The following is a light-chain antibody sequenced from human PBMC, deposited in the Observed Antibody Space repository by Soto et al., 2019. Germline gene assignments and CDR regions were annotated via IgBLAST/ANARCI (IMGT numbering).Light chain of an antibody. Sequence: QSVLTQPRSVSGSPGHSVTICCTGTSRDVGGYNFVSWVQQHPGKAPKLIIYDVIKRTSGVPHHFSGSKSGNTASLTISGLQAEDVADYFCCSYAGSYTHVFGTGTKVTV. CDR1: SRDVGGYNF. CDR3: CSYAGSYTHV. V-gene: IGLV2-11*01. CDR2: DVI. J-gene: IGLJ1*01.